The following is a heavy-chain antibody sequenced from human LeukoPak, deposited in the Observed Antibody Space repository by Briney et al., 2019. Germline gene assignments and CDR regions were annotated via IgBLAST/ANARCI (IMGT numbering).Heavy chain of an antibody. Sequence: GASVKVSCKVSGYTLTELSMHWVRQAPGKGLEWMGGFDPEDGETIYAQKFQGRVTMTEDTSTDTAYMELSSLRSEDTAVYYCATGAHGGIAAAGTSFDYWGQGTLVTVSS. CDR1: GYTLTELS. V-gene: IGHV1-24*01. D-gene: IGHD6-13*01. J-gene: IGHJ4*02. CDR3: ATGAHGGIAAAGTSFDY. CDR2: FDPEDGET.